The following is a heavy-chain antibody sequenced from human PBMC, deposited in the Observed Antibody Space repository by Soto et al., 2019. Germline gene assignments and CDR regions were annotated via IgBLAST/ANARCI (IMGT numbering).Heavy chain of an antibody. CDR2: IYYSGST. CDR1: GGSISSGGYY. CDR3: ARKRGYSGYDSLKNWFDP. V-gene: IGHV4-31*03. Sequence: PSETLSLTCTVSGGSISSGGYYWSWIRQHPGKGLEWIGYIYYSGSTYYNPSLKSRVTISVDTSKNQFSLKLSSVTAADTAVYYCARKRGYSGYDSLKNWFDPWGQGTLVTVSS. D-gene: IGHD5-12*01. J-gene: IGHJ5*02.